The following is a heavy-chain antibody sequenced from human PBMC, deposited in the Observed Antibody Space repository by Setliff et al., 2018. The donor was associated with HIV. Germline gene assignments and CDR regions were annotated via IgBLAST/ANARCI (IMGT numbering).Heavy chain of an antibody. CDR1: GGSFGVYR. V-gene: IGHV4-4*07. J-gene: IGHJ5*02. D-gene: IGHD3-10*01. CDR3: ASDRHSSGLGSYGP. Sequence: LSLTCTISGGSFGVYRWSWIRQSAGRGLEWIGRIDSSGTTDYKPSLKGLVAIAVDTSRNQFSLRVTSVTAADTAVYFCASDRHSSGLGSYGPWGPGILVTVS. CDR2: IDSSGTT.